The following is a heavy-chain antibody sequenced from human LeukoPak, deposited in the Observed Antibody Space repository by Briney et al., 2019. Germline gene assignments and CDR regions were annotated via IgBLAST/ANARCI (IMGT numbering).Heavy chain of an antibody. D-gene: IGHD5-18*01. V-gene: IGHV3-30-3*01. J-gene: IGHJ6*02. CDR1: GFTFSSYA. CDR3: AKDPRSYGSMPDSIYYYYGMDV. CDR2: ISYDGSNK. Sequence: GGSLRLSCAASGFTFSSYAMHWVRQAPGKGLEWVAVISYDGSNKYYADSVKGRFTISRDNSKNTLYLQMNSLRAGDTAVYYCAKDPRSYGSMPDSIYYYYGMDVWGQGTTVTVSS.